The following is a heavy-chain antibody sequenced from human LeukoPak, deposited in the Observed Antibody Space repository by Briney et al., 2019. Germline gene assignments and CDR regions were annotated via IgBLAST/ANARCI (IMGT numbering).Heavy chain of an antibody. D-gene: IGHD5-12*01. Sequence: GGSLRLSCTASGFTLSKFAMHWVRQSPDKGLQYVSAISTNGSRTFYADSVKGRFIISRDNSKNTLYLQMGSLRGKDTAVYYCARDSFYTGYDRGFGYGGQGTLVTVSS. J-gene: IGHJ4*02. V-gene: IGHV3-64*02. CDR1: GFTLSKFA. CDR2: ISTNGSRT. CDR3: ARDSFYTGYDRGFGY.